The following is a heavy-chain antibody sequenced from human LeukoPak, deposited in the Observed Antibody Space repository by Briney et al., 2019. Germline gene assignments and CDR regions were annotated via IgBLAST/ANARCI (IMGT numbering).Heavy chain of an antibody. D-gene: IGHD3-10*01. CDR2: ISSSSSYI. J-gene: IGHJ4*02. CDR3: ARSFWWFGEFSPFDY. CDR1: GFTFSTYS. V-gene: IGHV3-21*01. Sequence: GGSLRLSCAASGFTFSTYSINWVRQAPGKGLEWVSSISSSSSYIYYADSVKGRFTISRDNAKNSLFLQMNSLRVEDTAVYYCARSFWWFGEFSPFDYWGQGTLVTVSS.